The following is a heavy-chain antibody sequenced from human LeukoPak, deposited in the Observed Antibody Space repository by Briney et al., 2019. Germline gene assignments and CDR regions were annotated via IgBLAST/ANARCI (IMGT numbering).Heavy chain of an antibody. CDR3: AKDSGSYELEDLDGY. Sequence: PGGSLRLSCAASGFTFSSYGMHWVRQAPGKGLEWVAVISYDGSNKYYADSVKGRFTISRDNSKNTLYLQMNSLRAEDTAVYYCAKDSGSYELEDLDGYWGQGTLVTVSS. D-gene: IGHD1-26*01. V-gene: IGHV3-30*18. CDR2: ISYDGSNK. J-gene: IGHJ4*02. CDR1: GFTFSSYG.